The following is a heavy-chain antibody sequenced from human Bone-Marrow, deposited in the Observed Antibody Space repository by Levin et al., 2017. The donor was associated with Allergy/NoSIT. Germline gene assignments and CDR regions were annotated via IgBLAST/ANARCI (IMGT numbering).Heavy chain of an antibody. Sequence: PGGSLRLSCAASGFTVTNAWMHWVRQAPGKGLEWVGRIKSKSDGGTIDYAAPVKGRFTVSRDDSDNTLSLQMNSLKTEDTAVYYCTTDGGLEGSSLDYWGQGTLVIVSS. CDR3: TTDGGLEGSSLDY. CDR1: GFTVTNAW. V-gene: IGHV3-15*07. J-gene: IGHJ4*02. D-gene: IGHD2-15*01. CDR2: IKSKSDGGTI.